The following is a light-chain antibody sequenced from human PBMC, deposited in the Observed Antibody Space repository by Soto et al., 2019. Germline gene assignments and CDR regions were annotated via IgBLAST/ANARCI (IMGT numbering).Light chain of an antibody. Sequence: DIQMTQSPSSLSASVGDRVSITCRASQGISNYLAWYQQKPRKVTKLLIYAASNLQSGVPSRFSGSGSGTDFTLTISSLQPDDFATYYCQQYMSYSFGQGTKVDIK. CDR1: QGISNY. CDR3: QQYMSYS. CDR2: AAS. J-gene: IGKJ1*01. V-gene: IGKV1-27*01.